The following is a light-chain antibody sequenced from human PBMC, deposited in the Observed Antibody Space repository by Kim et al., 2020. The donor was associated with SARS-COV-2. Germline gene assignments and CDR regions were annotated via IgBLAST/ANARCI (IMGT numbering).Light chain of an antibody. Sequence: SFKLTCPLSSGHSSYSIAWHQQQPEKGPRFLMQVNSDGGHTKGDGIPDRFSASSSGADRYLTISSLQSEDEADYYCQTWGTGPIWVFGGGTQLTVL. V-gene: IGLV4-69*01. CDR1: SGHSSYS. CDR2: VNSDGGH. CDR3: QTWGTGPIWV. J-gene: IGLJ3*02.